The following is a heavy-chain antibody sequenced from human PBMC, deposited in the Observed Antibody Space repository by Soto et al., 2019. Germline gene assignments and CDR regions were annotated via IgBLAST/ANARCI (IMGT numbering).Heavy chain of an antibody. CDR2: ISGSGGST. V-gene: IGHV3-23*01. J-gene: IGHJ6*03. Sequence: GGSLRLSCAASGFTFSSYAMSWVRQAPGKGLEWVSAISGSGGSTYYADSVKGRFTISRDNSKNTLYLQMNSLRAEDTAVYYCAKLHGYYYYYYMDVWGKGTTVTVSS. CDR1: GFTFSSYA. CDR3: AKLHGYYYYYYMDV.